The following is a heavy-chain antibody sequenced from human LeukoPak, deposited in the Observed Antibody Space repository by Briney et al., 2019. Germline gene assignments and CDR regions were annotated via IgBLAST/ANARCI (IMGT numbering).Heavy chain of an antibody. CDR1: GFTFSSYW. CDR2: INDDGRNT. CDR3: ARLYYDFWSVYYSDNGNIYMDV. D-gene: IGHD3-3*01. V-gene: IGHV3-74*01. Sequence: GGSLRLSCAASGFTFSSYWMHWVRQAPGKGLVWVSRINDDGRNTSYADSVKGRFTISRDNAKNTLYLQMNSLRAEDTAVYYCARLYYDFWSVYYSDNGNIYMDVWGKGTTVTVSS. J-gene: IGHJ6*03.